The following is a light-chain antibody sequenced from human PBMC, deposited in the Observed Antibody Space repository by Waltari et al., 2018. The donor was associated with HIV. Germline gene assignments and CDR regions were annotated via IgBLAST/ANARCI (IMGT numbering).Light chain of an antibody. J-gene: IGLJ3*02. CDR2: GDN. CDR3: QSYDSSLSGSV. Sequence: QSVLTQPPSVSGAPGQRVTISCPGSSSNIGARFDVPWYQQLPGTAPKLLIYGDNNRPSGVPDRFSGSKSGTSASLAITGLQAEDEADYYCQSYDSSLSGSVFGGGTKLTVL. V-gene: IGLV1-40*01. CDR1: SSNIGARFD.